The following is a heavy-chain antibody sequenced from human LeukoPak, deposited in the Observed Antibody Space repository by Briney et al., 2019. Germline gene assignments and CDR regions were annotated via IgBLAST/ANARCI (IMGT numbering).Heavy chain of an antibody. Sequence: PGGSLRLSCAASGFTFSSYAMSWVRQAPGKGLEWVSSISSSSSYIYYADSVKGRFTISRDNAKNSLYLQMNSLRAEDTAVYYCARGATYSSSLFDYWGQGTLVTVSS. CDR3: ARGATYSSSLFDY. CDR2: ISSSSSYI. D-gene: IGHD6-6*01. J-gene: IGHJ4*02. CDR1: GFTFSSYA. V-gene: IGHV3-21*01.